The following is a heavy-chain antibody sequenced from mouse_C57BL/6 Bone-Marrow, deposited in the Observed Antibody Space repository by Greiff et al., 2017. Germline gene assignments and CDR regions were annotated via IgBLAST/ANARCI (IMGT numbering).Heavy chain of an antibody. CDR2: ISDGGSYT. CDR3: ARVSLDFDV. Sequence: EVQRVESGGGLVKPGGSLKLSCAASGFTFSSYAMSWVRQTPEKRLEWVATISDGGSYTYYPDNVKGRFTISRDNAKNNLYLQMSHLKSEDTAVYYCARVSLDFDVWGTGTTVTVSS. V-gene: IGHV5-4*01. J-gene: IGHJ1*03. CDR1: GFTFSSYA.